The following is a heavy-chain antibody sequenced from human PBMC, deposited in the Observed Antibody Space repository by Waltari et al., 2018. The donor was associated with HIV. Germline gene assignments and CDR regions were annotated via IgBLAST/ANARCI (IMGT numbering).Heavy chain of an antibody. V-gene: IGHV5-51*03. Sequence: EVRLVQSGAQVKRPGDFLKISCKTSGYTFTSYWVGWVGQTAGKGLEWIGGIQPHTDRVQYNPSFHGRGGIAVDWSSRTTYLEWRSLTELDTGIYFCARRPDYGGDWFDSWGQGTVVNV. CDR1: GYTFTSYW. CDR2: IQPHTDRV. CDR3: ARRPDYGGDWFDS. D-gene: IGHD3-10*01. J-gene: IGHJ5*01.